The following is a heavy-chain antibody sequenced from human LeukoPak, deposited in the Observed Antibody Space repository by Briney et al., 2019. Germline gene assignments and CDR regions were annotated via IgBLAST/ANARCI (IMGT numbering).Heavy chain of an antibody. Sequence: SVKVSCKASGGTFSSYAISWVRQAPGQGLEWMGRIIPIFGTANYAQKFQGRVTITADKSTSTAYMELSSLRSEDTAVYYCARGVVPAAMQIYYYMDVWDKGTTVTVSS. J-gene: IGHJ6*03. V-gene: IGHV1-69*06. CDR2: IIPIFGTA. D-gene: IGHD2-2*01. CDR3: ARGVVPAAMQIYYYMDV. CDR1: GGTFSSYA.